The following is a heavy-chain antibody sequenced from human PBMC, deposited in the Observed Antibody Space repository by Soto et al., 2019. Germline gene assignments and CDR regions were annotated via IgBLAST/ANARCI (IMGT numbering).Heavy chain of an antibody. Sequence: QVQLVESGGGLVKPGGSLRLSCAASGFTFSDYYMSWIRQAPGKGLEWVSYISSSGSTIYYADSVTGRVTISRDNTKXXXXXXXNXLRAEDAAVXICARVGPPVDCWGQGTLVSVPS. CDR2: ISSSGSTI. D-gene: IGHD2-2*01. CDR1: GFTFSDYY. J-gene: IGHJ4*02. CDR3: ARVGPPVDC. V-gene: IGHV3-11*01.